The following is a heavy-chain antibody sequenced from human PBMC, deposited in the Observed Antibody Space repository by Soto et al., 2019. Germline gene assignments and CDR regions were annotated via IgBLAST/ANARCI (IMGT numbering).Heavy chain of an antibody. CDR3: AKRGGVVGGSEHPFFEY. CDR2: ISFDGKNR. CDR1: GFIFSNYG. J-gene: IGHJ4*02. D-gene: IGHD2-15*01. V-gene: IGHV3-30*18. Sequence: QVQLVESGGGVVQPGTSLRLSCAASGFIFSNYGMHWVRQAPGKGLEWVALISFDGKNRNYADSVKGRFTIYRDNPKNTLYLEMTRLRTEDTAFYYCAKRGGVVGGSEHPFFEYWGQGTLVTVSS.